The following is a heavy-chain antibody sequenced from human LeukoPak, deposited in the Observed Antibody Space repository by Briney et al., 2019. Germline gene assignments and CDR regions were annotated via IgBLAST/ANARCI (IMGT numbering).Heavy chain of an antibody. CDR1: GYTFTGYY. V-gene: IGHV1-2*02. Sequence: ASVKVSCKASGYTFTGYYMHWVRQAPGQGLEWKGWINPNSGGTNYAQKFQGRVTMTRDTSISTAYMELSRLRSDDTAVYYCARDQVRIAAAALDPWGQGTLVTVSS. CDR2: INPNSGGT. CDR3: ARDQVRIAAAALDP. J-gene: IGHJ5*02. D-gene: IGHD6-13*01.